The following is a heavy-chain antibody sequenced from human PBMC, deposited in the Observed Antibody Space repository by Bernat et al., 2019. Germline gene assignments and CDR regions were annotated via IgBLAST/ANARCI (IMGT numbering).Heavy chain of an antibody. CDR3: ARDGSGYSKSPRYYYYYYMDV. CDR2: ISSSSSYI. V-gene: IGHV3-21*01. J-gene: IGHJ6*03. D-gene: IGHD4-11*01. Sequence: EVQLVESGGGLVKPGGSLRLSCVASGFTFSSYSMNWVRQAPGKGLEWVSSISSSSSYIYYADSVKGRFTISRDNAKNSLYLQMNSLRAEDTAVYYCARDGSGYSKSPRYYYYYYMDVWCKGTTVTVSS. CDR1: GFTFSSYS.